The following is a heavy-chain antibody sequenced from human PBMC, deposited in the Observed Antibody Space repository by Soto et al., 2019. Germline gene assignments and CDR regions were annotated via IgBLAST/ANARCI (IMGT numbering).Heavy chain of an antibody. V-gene: IGHV3-23*01. CDR2: ISGSGGST. D-gene: IGHD6-19*01. Sequence: EVQLLESGGGLVQPGGSLRLSCAASGFTFSNYAMSWVRQAPGKGLEWVSAISGSGGSTYYADSVKGRFTISRDTSKNTLYLQRNNLSAEDTAAYYGARPEYSSGFMVLDYWGQGTLVTVSS. CDR1: GFTFSNYA. CDR3: ARPEYSSGFMVLDY. J-gene: IGHJ4*02.